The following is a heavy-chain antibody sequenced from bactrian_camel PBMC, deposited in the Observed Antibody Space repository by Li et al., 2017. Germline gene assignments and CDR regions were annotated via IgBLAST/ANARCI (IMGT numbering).Heavy chain of an antibody. CDR3: AADDILVASRKGYTLSPNEYRY. CDR2: IYAPDYHPRGYR. J-gene: IGHJ4*01. V-gene: IGHV3S1*01. D-gene: IGHD5*01. CDR1: GYSLSTQC. Sequence: VQLVESGGETVQAGGSLRLSCVASGYSLSTQCMGWFRQAPGKEREGIATIYAPDYHPRGYREYGDSVKGRFTISRDNAKNTLCLQMNSLKPEDTAMYFCAADDILVASRKGYTLSPNEYRYWGQGTQVTVSS.